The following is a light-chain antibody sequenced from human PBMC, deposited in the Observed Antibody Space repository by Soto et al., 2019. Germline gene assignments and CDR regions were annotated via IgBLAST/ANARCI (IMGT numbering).Light chain of an antibody. CDR2: DVS. CDR1: SSDVGGYNF. V-gene: IGLV2-8*01. CDR3: SSYAGINFYV. J-gene: IGLJ1*01. Sequence: QSVLTQPPSASGSPGQSVTISCTGTSSDVGGYNFVSWYQHHPGKAPKLMIYDVSKRPSGVPDCFSGSKSGNTASLTVSGLQAEDEADYYCSSYAGINFYVFGAGTKVT.